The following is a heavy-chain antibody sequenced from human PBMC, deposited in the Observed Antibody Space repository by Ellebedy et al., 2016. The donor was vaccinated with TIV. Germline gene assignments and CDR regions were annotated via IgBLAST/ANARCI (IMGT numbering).Heavy chain of an antibody. CDR1: GFTFSTYW. V-gene: IGHV3-7*01. J-gene: IGHJ4*02. CDR2: IKQDGSEK. Sequence: GGSLRLXCAASGFTFSTYWMSWVRQAPGKGLEWVANIKQDGSEKHYVDSVKGRFTISRDNAKSSLYLQMNSLRLEDTALYYCSSHVDTSMTHWGQGTLVTVSS. CDR3: SSHVDTSMTH. D-gene: IGHD5-18*01.